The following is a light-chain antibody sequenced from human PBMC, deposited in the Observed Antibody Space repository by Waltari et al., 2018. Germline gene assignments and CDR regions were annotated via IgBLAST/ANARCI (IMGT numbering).Light chain of an antibody. CDR1: QGISSY. Sequence: AIRITQSPSSLSASTGDRVTITCRASQGISSYLAWYPQKPGKAPKLLIYAASTLQSGVPSRFSGSGSGTDFTLTISCLQSEDFATYYCQQYYSYPYTFGQGTKLEIK. CDR2: AAS. CDR3: QQYYSYPYT. V-gene: IGKV1-8*01. J-gene: IGKJ2*01.